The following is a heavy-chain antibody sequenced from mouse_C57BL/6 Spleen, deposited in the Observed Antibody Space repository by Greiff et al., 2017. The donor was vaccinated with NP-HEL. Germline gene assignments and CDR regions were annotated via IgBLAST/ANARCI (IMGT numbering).Heavy chain of an antibody. CDR3: ARSSGSYYSNFFDY. V-gene: IGHV1-18*01. Sequence: EVQLQQSGPELVKPGASVKIPCKASGYTFTDYNMDWVKQSHGKSLEWIGDINPNNGGTIYNQKFKGKATLTVDKSSSTAYMELRSLTSEDTAVYYWARSSGSYYSNFFDYWGQDTTLTVSS. CDR2: INPNNGGT. CDR1: GYTFTDYN. J-gene: IGHJ2*01. D-gene: IGHD2-5*01.